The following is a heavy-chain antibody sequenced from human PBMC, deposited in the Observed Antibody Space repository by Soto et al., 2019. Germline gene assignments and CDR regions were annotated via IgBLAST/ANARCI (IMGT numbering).Heavy chain of an antibody. CDR2: ISSSSSYI. CDR1: GFTFSSYS. V-gene: IGHV3-21*01. J-gene: IGHJ6*02. CDR3: AREGVQHGSGPYYYYGMDV. Sequence: EVQLVESGGGLVKPGGSLRLSCAASGFTFSSYSMNWVRQAPGKGLEWVSSISSSSSYIYYAASVKGRFTISRDNAKSSLYLQMNSLRAEDTAVYYCAREGVQHGSGPYYYYGMDVWGQGTTVTVSS. D-gene: IGHD3-10*01.